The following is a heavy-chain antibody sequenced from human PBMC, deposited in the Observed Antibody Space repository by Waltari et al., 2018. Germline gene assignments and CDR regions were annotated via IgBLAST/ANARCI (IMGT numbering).Heavy chain of an antibody. D-gene: IGHD2-8*01. CDR2: ISSSSSYM. V-gene: IGHV3-21*01. Sequence: EVQLVESGGGLVKPGGSLRLSCAASGFTFSSYSMNWVRQAPGKGLEWVSSISSSSSYMYYADSVKSRFTISRDNAKNSLYLQMNSLRAEDTAVYYCARDIIDGVPNWFDPWGQGTLVTVSS. CDR1: GFTFSSYS. CDR3: ARDIIDGVPNWFDP. J-gene: IGHJ5*02.